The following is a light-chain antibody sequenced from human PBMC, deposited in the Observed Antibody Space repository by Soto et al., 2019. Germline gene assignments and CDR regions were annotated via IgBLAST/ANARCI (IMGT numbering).Light chain of an antibody. J-gene: IGLJ2*01. V-gene: IGLV4-69*01. CDR3: QTWGPGFRV. CDR1: SGHSTYS. Sequence: QPVLTQSPSASASLGASVRLTCTLSSGHSTYSIAWHQQQPEKGPRFLMNLNSDGSLSKGDGIPDRFSGSTSGAERYLTISSLQSEDEADYYCQTWGPGFRVFGGGTKLTVL. CDR2: LNSDGSL.